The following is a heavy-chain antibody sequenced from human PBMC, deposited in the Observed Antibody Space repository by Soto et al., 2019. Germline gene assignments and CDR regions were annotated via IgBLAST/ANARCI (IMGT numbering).Heavy chain of an antibody. Sequence: GGSLRLSCAASGFTFSSYAMSWVRQAPGKGLEWVSAISGSGGSTYYADSVKGRFTISRDNSKNTLYLQMNSLRAEDTAVYYCAKDLGYCSSTSCGYFDYWGQGTPVTVPQ. J-gene: IGHJ4*02. CDR3: AKDLGYCSSTSCGYFDY. CDR1: GFTFSSYA. D-gene: IGHD2-2*01. V-gene: IGHV3-23*01. CDR2: ISGSGGST.